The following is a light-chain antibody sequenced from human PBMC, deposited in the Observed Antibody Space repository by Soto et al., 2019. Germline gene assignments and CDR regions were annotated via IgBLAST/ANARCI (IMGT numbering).Light chain of an antibody. CDR1: SSDVGGYNH. CDR2: ELS. Sequence: QSVLTQPASVSGSPGQSITISCTGTSSDVGGYNHVSWYQQYPGKAPKVIIYELSNRPSGISNRFSGSKSGNTASLTISGLQAEDEADYYCSSYTSSSTRLYVFGTGTKLTVL. J-gene: IGLJ1*01. V-gene: IGLV2-14*01. CDR3: SSYTSSSTRLYV.